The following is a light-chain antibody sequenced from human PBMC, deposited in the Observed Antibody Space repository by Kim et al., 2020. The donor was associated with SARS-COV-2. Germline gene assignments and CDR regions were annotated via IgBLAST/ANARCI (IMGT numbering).Light chain of an antibody. CDR2: LAS. Sequence: DIQMTQSPSSLSASVGDRVTITCRASQDIGNDLGWFQQKPGKAPQRLIYLASSLQSGVPSRFSGSVSGTDFTLTISSLQPEDFATYYCLQHNSDPHTFGQGTKLEI. V-gene: IGKV1-17*01. CDR1: QDIGND. CDR3: LQHNSDPHT. J-gene: IGKJ2*01.